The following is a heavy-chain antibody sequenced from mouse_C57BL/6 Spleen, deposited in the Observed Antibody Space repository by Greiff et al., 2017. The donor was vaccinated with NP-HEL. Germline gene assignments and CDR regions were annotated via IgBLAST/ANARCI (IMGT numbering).Heavy chain of an antibody. J-gene: IGHJ4*01. D-gene: IGHD2-4*01. V-gene: IGHV1-67*01. CDR1: GYTFTDYA. CDR3: ARFPLYDYDGGYYAMDY. CDR2: ISTYYGDA. Sequence: QVHVKQSGPELVRPGVSVKISCKGSGYTFTDYAMHWMKQSHAKSLEWIGVISTYYGDASYIQKFKDKATMTVDKSSSTAYMELARLTSEDSAVYYCARFPLYDYDGGYYAMDYWGQGTSVTVSS.